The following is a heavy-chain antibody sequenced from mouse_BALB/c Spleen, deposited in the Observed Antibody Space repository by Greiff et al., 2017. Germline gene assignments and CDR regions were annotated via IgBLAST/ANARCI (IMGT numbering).Heavy chain of an antibody. V-gene: IGHV2-2*02. D-gene: IGHD1-2*01. J-gene: IGHJ2*01. Sequence: QVQLQQSGPGLVQPSQSLSITCTVSGFSLTSYGVHWVRQSPGKGLEWLGVIWSGGSTDYNAAFISSLSISKDNSKSQVFFKMNSLQANDTAIYYCARGGYGYAGYFDYWGQGTTLTVSS. CDR1: GFSLTSYG. CDR3: ARGGYGYAGYFDY. CDR2: IWSGGST.